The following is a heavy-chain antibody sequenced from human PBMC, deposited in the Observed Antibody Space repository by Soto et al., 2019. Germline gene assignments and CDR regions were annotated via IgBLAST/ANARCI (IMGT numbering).Heavy chain of an antibody. D-gene: IGHD4-4*01. CDR1: GFTFSSYA. V-gene: IGHV3-23*01. CDR3: AKDRRLQSNWFDP. CDR2: ISGSGGST. Sequence: EVQLLESGGGLVQPGGSLRLSCAASGFTFSSYAMSWVRQAPGKGLEWVSAISGSGGSTYYADSVKGRFTISRDNSKNTLYLQMSSLRAEATAVYYCAKDRRLQSNWFDPWGQGTLVTVSS. J-gene: IGHJ5*02.